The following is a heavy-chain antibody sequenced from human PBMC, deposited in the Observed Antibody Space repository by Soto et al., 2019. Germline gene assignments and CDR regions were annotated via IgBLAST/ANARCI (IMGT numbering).Heavy chain of an antibody. CDR3: ARAVGPFDY. Sequence: QVQLVESGGGVVQPGRSLRLSCAAYGFTFSTYGMHWVRQAPGMGLEWVAVIWYDGSHKDYADSVKGRFTISRDNSKNTLYLQMNSLRVEDTAVYYCARAVGPFDYWGQGTLVTVSS. D-gene: IGHD1-26*01. J-gene: IGHJ4*02. CDR2: IWYDGSHK. CDR1: GFTFSTYG. V-gene: IGHV3-33*01.